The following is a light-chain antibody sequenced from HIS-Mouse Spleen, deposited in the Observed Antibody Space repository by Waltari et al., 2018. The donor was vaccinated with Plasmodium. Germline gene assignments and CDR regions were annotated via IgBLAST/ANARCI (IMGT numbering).Light chain of an antibody. CDR1: ALPKPY. Sequence: SYELTQPPSVSVSPGQTARITCSGDALPKPYAYWYQQKPGHAPVLVIYKDSERPAGSPERFSGSSSGTTVTLTISGGQAEDEADYYCQSADSSGTPNWVFGGGTKLTVL. V-gene: IGLV3-25*03. CDR3: QSADSSGTPNWV. J-gene: IGLJ3*02. CDR2: KDS.